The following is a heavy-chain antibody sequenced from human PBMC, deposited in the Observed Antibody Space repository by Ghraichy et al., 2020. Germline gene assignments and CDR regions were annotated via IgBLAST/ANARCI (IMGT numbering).Heavy chain of an antibody. J-gene: IGHJ5*02. CDR2: INHSGST. CDR1: GGSFSGYY. CDR3: ARGDAGYCTSSTCYGWRWFDP. V-gene: IGHV4-34*01. D-gene: IGHD2-2*01. Sequence: SETLSLTCTVYGGSFSGYYWSWIRQPPGKGLEWIGEINHSGSTNYSPSLKSRVTISVDMSKKQFSLKLSSVTAADTAVYYCARGDAGYCTSSTCYGWRWFDPWGQGTLVTVSS.